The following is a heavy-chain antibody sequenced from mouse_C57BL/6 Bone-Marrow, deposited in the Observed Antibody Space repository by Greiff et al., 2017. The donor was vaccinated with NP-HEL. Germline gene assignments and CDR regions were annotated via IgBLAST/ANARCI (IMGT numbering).Heavy chain of an antibody. Sequence: VQLQQPGAELVMPGASVKLSCKASGYTFTSYWMHWVKQRPGQGLEWIGEIDPSDSYTNYNQKFKGKSTLTVDTSSSTAYMQLSSLTSEDSAVYYCAREGWLLPYWYFDVWGTGTTVTVSS. J-gene: IGHJ1*03. V-gene: IGHV1-69*01. CDR3: AREGWLLPYWYFDV. CDR2: IDPSDSYT. D-gene: IGHD2-3*01. CDR1: GYTFTSYW.